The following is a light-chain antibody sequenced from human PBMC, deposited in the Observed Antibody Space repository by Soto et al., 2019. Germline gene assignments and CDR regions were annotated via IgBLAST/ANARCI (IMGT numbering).Light chain of an antibody. CDR1: QAVNTR. CDR2: LAS. Sequence: ELVLTQSPATLASVPGDGVTRCGRATQAVNTRLAWYQHNPGQAPRLLIYLASNRAAGVPARFSGRGSGTDFTLTISDVEPEDFAVYYCHQRKSWPRTFGQGTKVDIK. CDR3: HQRKSWPRT. J-gene: IGKJ1*01. V-gene: IGKV3-11*01.